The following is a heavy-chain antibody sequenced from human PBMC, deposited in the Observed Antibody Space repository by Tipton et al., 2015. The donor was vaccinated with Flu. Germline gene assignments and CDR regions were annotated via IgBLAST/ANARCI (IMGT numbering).Heavy chain of an antibody. CDR1: GFTFSSYE. D-gene: IGHD4-17*01. CDR2: ISSSGSTI. CDR3: ARLYGDPHRGYYYYGMDV. Sequence: SLRLSCAASGFTFSSYEMNWVCQAPGKGLEWVSYISSSGSTIYYADSVKGRFTISRDNAKNSLYLQMNSLRAEDTAVYYCARLYGDPHRGYYYYGMDVWGQGTTVTVSS. V-gene: IGHV3-48*03. J-gene: IGHJ6*02.